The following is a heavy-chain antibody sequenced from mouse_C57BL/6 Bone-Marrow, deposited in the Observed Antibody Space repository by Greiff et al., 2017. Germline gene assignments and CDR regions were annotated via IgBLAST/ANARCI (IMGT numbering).Heavy chain of an antibody. CDR2: IDPSDSYT. CDR1: GYTFTSYW. CDR3: AKILRSLYAMDY. Sequence: VQLQQPGAELVMPGASVKLSCKASGYTFTSYWMHWVKQRPGQGLEWIGEIDPSDSYTNYNQKFKGKSTLTVDKSSSTAYMQLSGLTAEDSADYYCAKILRSLYAMDYWGQGTSVTVSS. J-gene: IGHJ4*01. V-gene: IGHV1-69*01. D-gene: IGHD1-1*01.